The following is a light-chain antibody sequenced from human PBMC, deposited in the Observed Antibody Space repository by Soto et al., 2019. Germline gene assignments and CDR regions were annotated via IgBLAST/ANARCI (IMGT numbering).Light chain of an antibody. CDR2: GAS. V-gene: IGKV3-15*01. CDR3: QQYNNWPLT. CDR1: QSVSSN. Sequence: EIVLTHSPATLSVYPGERATLSCRASQSVSSNLAWYQQKPGQAPRLLIYGASTRATGIPARFSGSGSGTEFTLTISSLQSEDFAVYYCQQYNNWPLTFGGGTKVDIK. J-gene: IGKJ4*01.